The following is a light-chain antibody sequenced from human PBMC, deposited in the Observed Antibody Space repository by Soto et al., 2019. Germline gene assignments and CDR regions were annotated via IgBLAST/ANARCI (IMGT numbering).Light chain of an antibody. Sequence: SYELTQPPSVSVSPGQTASVTCSGDKLGDKSVSWYRQKPGQYPVLVIYQDNKRPSGIPERFSGSNSGNTATLTINGTQAMDEADYFCQAWDSSTVYVFGTGTKVTVL. V-gene: IGLV3-1*01. J-gene: IGLJ1*01. CDR2: QDN. CDR3: QAWDSSTVYV. CDR1: KLGDKS.